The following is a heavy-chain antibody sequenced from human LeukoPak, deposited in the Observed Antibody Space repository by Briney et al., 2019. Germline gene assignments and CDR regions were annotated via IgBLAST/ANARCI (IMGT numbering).Heavy chain of an antibody. CDR3: ASGSDYYFDY. V-gene: IGHV4-59*01. J-gene: IGHJ4*02. CDR2: VYYTGST. Sequence: PSETLSLTCTVSGVSISTYYWSWIRQPPGKGLEWIGYVYYTGSTNYNPSLKSRVTISIDTSKNQFSLKLSSVTAADTAVYYCASGSDYYFDYWGQGTLVTVSS. CDR1: GVSISTYY.